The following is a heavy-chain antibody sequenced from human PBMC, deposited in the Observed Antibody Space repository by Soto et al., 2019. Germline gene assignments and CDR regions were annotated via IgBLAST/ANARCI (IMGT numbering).Heavy chain of an antibody. CDR2: INPNSGDT. J-gene: IGHJ4*02. CDR3: ARGGGSSFFDY. D-gene: IGHD2-2*01. Sequence: QVQLEQSGAEVKEPGASVRVSCKLSGDTFTRYYIHWVRQAPGQGLEWMGRINPNSGDTKYAQSFQGRVTMTRDTSINTAYMELSRLSSDDTAVYYCARGGGSSFFDYWGQGILVTVSS. V-gene: IGHV1-2*06. CDR1: GDTFTRYY.